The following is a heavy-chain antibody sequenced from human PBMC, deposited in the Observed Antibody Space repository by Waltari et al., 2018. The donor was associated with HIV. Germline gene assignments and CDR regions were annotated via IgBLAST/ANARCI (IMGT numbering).Heavy chain of an antibody. CDR1: GFTFSSYG. D-gene: IGHD6-19*01. CDR2: ISSRSGDM. J-gene: IGHJ6*02. CDR3: ASRSSGRVAYGLDV. Sequence: EVQLVESGGGLVKPGGSLRLSCAGSGFTFSSYGMNWVRQAPGKGLEWVDYISSRSGDMKYAYSVKGRFTISRDNAKNSLYLQINSLRAEDTAVYYCASRSSGRVAYGLDVWGQGTTVIVSS. V-gene: IGHV3-21*01.